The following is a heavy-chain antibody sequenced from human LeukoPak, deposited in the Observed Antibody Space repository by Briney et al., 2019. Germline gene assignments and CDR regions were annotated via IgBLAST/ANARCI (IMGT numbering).Heavy chain of an antibody. CDR3: ATSRSTSWELGYFDY. CDR1: GFTFSSYA. D-gene: IGHD2-2*01. J-gene: IGHJ4*01. Sequence: PGRSLRLSCAASGFTFSSYAMSWVRQAPGKGLEWVSAISGSGGSTYYADSVKGRFTISRDNSKNTLYLQMNSLRAEGTAVYYCATSRSTSWELGYFDYWGQGTLVTVSS. V-gene: IGHV3-23*01. CDR2: ISGSGGST.